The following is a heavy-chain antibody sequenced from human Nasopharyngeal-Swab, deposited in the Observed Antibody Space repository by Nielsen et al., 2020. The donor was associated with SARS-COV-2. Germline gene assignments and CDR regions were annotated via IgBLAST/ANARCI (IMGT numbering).Heavy chain of an antibody. CDR2: IYSRGET. D-gene: IGHD6-13*01. J-gene: IGHJ4*02. CDR3: ARMDFIASRDY. Sequence: ETLSLTCAVYGGSFSGYYWSWVRQAPGKGLEWVAVIYSRGETHYTDSVRGRFTISRDNSKNMVNLQLNSLRAEDTAVYYCARMDFIASRDYWGQGTLVTVSS. V-gene: IGHV3-53*01. CDR1: GGSFSGYY.